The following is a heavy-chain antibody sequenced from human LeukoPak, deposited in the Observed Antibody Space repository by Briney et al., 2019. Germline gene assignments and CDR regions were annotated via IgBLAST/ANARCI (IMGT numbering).Heavy chain of an antibody. J-gene: IGHJ5*01. CDR3: ARGSTRFEGGADS. Sequence: GGSLRLSCAAFGFNFNNYSMNWVRQAPGKGLEWVSHISSRSTTIYYANSVKGRFTISRDNAKNSLYLQINSLRDEDTAVYFCARGSTRFEGGADSWGQGTLVTVSS. D-gene: IGHD3-10*01. CDR2: ISSRSTTI. CDR1: GFNFNNYS. V-gene: IGHV3-48*02.